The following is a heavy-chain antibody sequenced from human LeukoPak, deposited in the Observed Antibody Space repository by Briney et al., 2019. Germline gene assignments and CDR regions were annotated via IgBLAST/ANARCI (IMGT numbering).Heavy chain of an antibody. D-gene: IGHD1-7*01. J-gene: IGHJ3*02. Sequence: ASVKVSCKASGGTFSSYAISWVRQAPGQGLEWMGRIIPILGIANYAQKFQGRVTITADKSTSTAYMELSSLRSEDTAVYYCARYPPGELPSAFAIWGQGAMVTVSS. V-gene: IGHV1-69*04. CDR1: GGTFSSYA. CDR2: IIPILGIA. CDR3: ARYPPGELPSAFAI.